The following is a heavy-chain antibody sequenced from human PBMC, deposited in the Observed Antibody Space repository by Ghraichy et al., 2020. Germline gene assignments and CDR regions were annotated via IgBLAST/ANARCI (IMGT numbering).Heavy chain of an antibody. D-gene: IGHD4-11*01. Sequence: GGSLRLSCAASGFTFTDYTMSWVRQAPGEGLEWVSSISSSSSHIYYADSLKGRFTISRDNAKNSLYLQMNSLRAEDTAVYYCVRGGRTVRPRDDYWGHGTLVTVSS. CDR2: ISSSSSHI. J-gene: IGHJ4*01. CDR1: GFTFTDYT. V-gene: IGHV3-21*01. CDR3: VRGGRTVRPRDDY.